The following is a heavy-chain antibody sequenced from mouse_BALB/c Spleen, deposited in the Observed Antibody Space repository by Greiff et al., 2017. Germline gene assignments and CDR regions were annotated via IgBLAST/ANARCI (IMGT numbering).Heavy chain of an antibody. CDR2: IDPSDSYT. V-gene: IGHV1S127*01. CDR3: TRGYGNYLAWFAY. Sequence: VQLQQSGAELVKPGASVKMSCKASGYTFTSYWMHWVKQRPGQGLEWIGVIDPSDSYTSYNQKFKGKATLTVDTSSSTAYMQLSSLTSEDSAVYYCTRGYGNYLAWFAYWGQGTLVTVSA. J-gene: IGHJ3*01. CDR1: GYTFTSYW. D-gene: IGHD2-1*01.